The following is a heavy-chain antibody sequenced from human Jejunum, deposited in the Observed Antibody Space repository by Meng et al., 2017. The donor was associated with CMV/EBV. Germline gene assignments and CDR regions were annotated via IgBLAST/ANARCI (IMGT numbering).Heavy chain of an antibody. Sequence: HLQGPGPGLVGPSETLSLTCTVFGDSISNYFWSWIRQPAGKKLEWIGRISPTGNINYIPSLKGRVTMSLDTSNDQIFLNLTSVTAADTALYYCARGESRGYYYFDYWGQGILVTVS. CDR1: GDSISNYF. CDR3: ARGESRGYYYFDY. V-gene: IGHV4-4*07. D-gene: IGHD3-22*01. CDR2: ISPTGNI. J-gene: IGHJ4*02.